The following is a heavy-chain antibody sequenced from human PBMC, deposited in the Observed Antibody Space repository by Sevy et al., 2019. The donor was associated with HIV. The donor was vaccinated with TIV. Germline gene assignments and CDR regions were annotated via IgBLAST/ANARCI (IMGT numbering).Heavy chain of an antibody. CDR3: ARVRYNYGQHYFDY. V-gene: IGHV3-11*06. CDR2: SSSRNSYT. CDR1: GFTFSDYY. J-gene: IGHJ4*02. D-gene: IGHD5-18*01. Sequence: GGSLRLSCAASGFTFSDYYMSWIRQAPGKGLEWVSYSSSRNSYTNYAGSVKGRFTISRDNAKNFLYLQMNSLRAEDTAVYYCARVRYNYGQHYFDYWGQGTLVTVSS.